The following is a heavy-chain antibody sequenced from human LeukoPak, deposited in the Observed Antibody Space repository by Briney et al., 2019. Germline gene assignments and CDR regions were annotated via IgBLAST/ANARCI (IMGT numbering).Heavy chain of an antibody. Sequence: PGGSLRLSCAASGFTFSSYWMHWVRQSPGKGLVWVSRIKTDGSDTYYADSVRGRFTISRDNAKNTLYLQMDSLGAEDTAVYFCARGDYSSHTLWGQGTLVTVSS. D-gene: IGHD4-11*01. J-gene: IGHJ4*02. V-gene: IGHV3-74*01. CDR3: ARGDYSSHTL. CDR2: IKTDGSDT. CDR1: GFTFSSYW.